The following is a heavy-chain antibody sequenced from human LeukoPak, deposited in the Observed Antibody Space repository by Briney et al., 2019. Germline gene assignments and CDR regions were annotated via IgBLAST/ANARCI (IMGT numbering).Heavy chain of an antibody. J-gene: IGHJ4*02. CDR2: ISWNSDMI. CDR3: AKSKYLGGSYDY. Sequence: GGSLRLSCAASGFTFDDYAMHWVRKAPGKGLEWVSGISWNSDMIGYADSVKGRFTISRDNAKNSLYLQMNSLRAEDMALYYCAKSKYLGGSYDYWGQGTLVTVSS. CDR1: GFTFDDYA. D-gene: IGHD3-10*01. V-gene: IGHV3-9*03.